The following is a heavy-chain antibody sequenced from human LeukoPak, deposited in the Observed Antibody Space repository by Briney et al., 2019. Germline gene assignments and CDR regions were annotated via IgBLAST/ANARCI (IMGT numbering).Heavy chain of an antibody. V-gene: IGHV3-7*05. CDR2: IKKDGSEK. D-gene: IGHD3-16*01. CDR3: ARWTFGLYFDY. CDR1: GFTSSTYW. J-gene: IGHJ4*02. Sequence: GGSLRLSCAASGFTSSTYWMTWVRQAQGKGLEWVANIKKDGSEKYYVDSVKGRFTTSRDSAKNSLYLQMNSLRAEDTAVYYCARWTFGLYFDYGGQGTLVTVSS.